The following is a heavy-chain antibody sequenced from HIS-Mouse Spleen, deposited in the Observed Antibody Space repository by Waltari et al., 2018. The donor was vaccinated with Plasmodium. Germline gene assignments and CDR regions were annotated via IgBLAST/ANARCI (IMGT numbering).Heavy chain of an antibody. CDR1: GYTFPCYY. D-gene: IGHD6-13*01. Sequence: QVQLVQSGAEVKKPGASVKASCKASGYTFPCYYNQLVRQAPGQGLEWMGWINPNSGGTNYAQKFQGRVTMTRDTSISTAYMELSRLRSDDTAVYYCARDLAAAGHFDYWGQGTLVTVSS. CDR3: ARDLAAAGHFDY. J-gene: IGHJ4*02. CDR2: INPNSGGT. V-gene: IGHV1-2*02.